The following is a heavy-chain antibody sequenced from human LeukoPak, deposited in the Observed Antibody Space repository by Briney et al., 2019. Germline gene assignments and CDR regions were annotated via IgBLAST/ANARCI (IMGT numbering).Heavy chain of an antibody. Sequence: GGSLRLSCAASGFTFSSYSMNWVRQAPGKGLEWVSYISSSSSTIYYADSVKGRFTISRANAKNSLYLQMNSLRAEDTAVYYCARNDYYFDYWGQGTLVTVSS. CDR2: ISSSSSTI. CDR3: ARNDYYFDY. CDR1: GFTFSSYS. D-gene: IGHD3-3*01. V-gene: IGHV3-48*01. J-gene: IGHJ4*02.